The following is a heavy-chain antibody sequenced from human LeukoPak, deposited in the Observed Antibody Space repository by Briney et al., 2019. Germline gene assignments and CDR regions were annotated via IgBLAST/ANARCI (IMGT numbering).Heavy chain of an antibody. CDR1: GGTFSSYA. V-gene: IGHV1-69*06. J-gene: IGHJ4*02. D-gene: IGHD3-9*01. Sequence: SVSVSCKASGGTFSSYAMSWVGQAPGQGLEWMGGIITIFGTANYAQKFQGRVTITADKSTTTAYMQLNSLRSEDTAAYCLACRPIRCFYCYLVHWGEGTLVTVSS. CDR2: IITIFGTA. CDR3: ACRPIRCFYCYLVH.